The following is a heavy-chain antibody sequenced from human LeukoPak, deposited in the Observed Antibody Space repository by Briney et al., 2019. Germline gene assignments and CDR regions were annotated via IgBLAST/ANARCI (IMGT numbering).Heavy chain of an antibody. D-gene: IGHD3-16*01. Sequence: GGSLRLSCAASGFAFSTYTMHWVRLAPGKGPEWVAVISYDGNEKYYADSVKGRFTISRDNAKNSLYLQMNSLRAEDTAVYYCARDGGRGSYYYYGMDVWGKGTTVTVSS. J-gene: IGHJ6*04. CDR1: GFAFSTYT. CDR3: ARDGGRGSYYYYGMDV. CDR2: ISYDGNEK. V-gene: IGHV3-30*04.